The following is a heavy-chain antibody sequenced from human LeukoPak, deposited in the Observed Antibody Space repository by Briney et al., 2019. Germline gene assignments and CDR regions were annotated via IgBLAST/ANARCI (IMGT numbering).Heavy chain of an antibody. CDR3: ALSTLVVVTAPDDY. V-gene: IGHV3-23*01. CDR1: GFTFRSYA. Sequence: GGSLRLSCAASGFTFRSYAVSWVRQAPGRGLEWVSRISGSGGDTYYADSVKGRFTISRDNSKNMLYLQMNSLRAEDTAIYYCALSTLVVVTAPDDYWGQGTLVTVSS. J-gene: IGHJ4*02. CDR2: ISGSGGDT. D-gene: IGHD2-21*02.